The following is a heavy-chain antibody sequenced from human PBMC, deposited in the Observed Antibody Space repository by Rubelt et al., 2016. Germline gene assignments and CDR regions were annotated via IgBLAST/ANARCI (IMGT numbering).Heavy chain of an antibody. CDR3: ASDRGIQRGYSGYDLDY. J-gene: IGHJ4*02. CDR1: GFTVSSDY. CDR2: ISGSGDST. Sequence: EVQLLESGGGLLQPGGSLRLSCAASGFTVSSDYMSWVRQAPGKGLEWVAGISGSGDSTYYADSMKGRFTISRDHSRTPLYLQMNSLRAEDTAIYYCASDRGIQRGYSGYDLDYWGQGTLVTVSS. V-gene: IGHV3-23*01. D-gene: IGHD5-12*01.